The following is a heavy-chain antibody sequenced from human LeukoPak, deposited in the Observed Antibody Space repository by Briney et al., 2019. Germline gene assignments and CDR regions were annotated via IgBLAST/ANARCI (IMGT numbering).Heavy chain of an antibody. Sequence: GGSLRLSCVVSGFTVSTSYMAWVRQAPGKGLECVSLNWIDGTTHYADSVKGRFTISGDNSKNTLYLQMNSLRPEDTAVYYCATKYGESWGQGTLVTVSS. CDR1: GFTVSTSY. D-gene: IGHD4/OR15-4a*01. V-gene: IGHV3-66*02. CDR3: ATKYGES. J-gene: IGHJ5*02. CDR2: NWIDGTT.